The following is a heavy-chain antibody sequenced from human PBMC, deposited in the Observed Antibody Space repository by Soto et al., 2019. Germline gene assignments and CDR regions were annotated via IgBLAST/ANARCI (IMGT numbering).Heavy chain of an antibody. CDR3: ARAADWNYVYDF. CDR2: VNGDGSST. J-gene: IGHJ4*02. Sequence: EVQLVESGGGLVQPGGSLRLSCAASGFTFTHYRIHWVRQAPGKGLVWVSRVNGDGSSTNYADSVKGRFTISRDTARNTVYLQMNSLRAEDTAVYYCARAADWNYVYDFWGQGSLVTVSS. CDR1: GFTFTHYR. V-gene: IGHV3-74*01. D-gene: IGHD1-7*01.